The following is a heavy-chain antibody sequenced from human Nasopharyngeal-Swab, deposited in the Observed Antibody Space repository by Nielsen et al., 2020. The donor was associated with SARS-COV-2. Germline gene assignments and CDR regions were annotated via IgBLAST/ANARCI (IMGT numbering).Heavy chain of an antibody. V-gene: IGHV4-34*01. CDR2: INHSGST. D-gene: IGHD2-21*02. J-gene: IGHJ6*02. CDR1: GGSFSGYY. Sequence: SETLSLTCAVYGGSFSGYYWSWIRQPPGKGLEWIGEINHSGSTNYNPSLKSRVTISVDTSKNQFSLKLSSVTAADTAVYYCARGLVTGGDGMDVWGQGTTVTVSS. CDR3: ARGLVTGGDGMDV.